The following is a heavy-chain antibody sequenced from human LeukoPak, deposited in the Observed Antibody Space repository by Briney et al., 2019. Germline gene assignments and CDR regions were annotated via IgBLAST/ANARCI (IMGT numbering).Heavy chain of an antibody. CDR2: INPSGGST. CDR3: ARGNYSGSYYDFWSGTEGFDP. D-gene: IGHD3-3*01. V-gene: IGHV1-46*03. J-gene: IGHJ5*02. CDR1: GYTFTSYY. Sequence: ASVKVSCKASGYTFTSYYMHWVRQAPGQGLEWMGIINPSGGSTSYAQKFQGRVTMTRDTSTSTVYMELSSLRSEDTAVYYCARGNYSGSYYDFWSGTEGFDPWGQGTLVTVSS.